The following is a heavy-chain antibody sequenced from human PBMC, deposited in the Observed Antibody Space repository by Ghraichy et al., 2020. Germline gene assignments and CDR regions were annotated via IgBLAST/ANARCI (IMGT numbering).Heavy chain of an antibody. CDR2: IKEDGSEK. V-gene: IGHV3-7*01. CDR1: GFTFGTYW. D-gene: IGHD1-26*01. J-gene: IGHJ5*02. CDR3: AREAFMGATNH. Sequence: LSLTCAASGFTFGTYWMSWVRQAPGKGLEWVANIKEDGSEKYYVDSVKGRFTISRDNAKNSLYLQMNSLRAEDTAVYYCAREAFMGATNHWGQGTLVTVSS.